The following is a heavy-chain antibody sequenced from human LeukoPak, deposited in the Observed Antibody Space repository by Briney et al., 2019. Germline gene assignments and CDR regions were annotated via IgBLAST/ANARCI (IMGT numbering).Heavy chain of an antibody. CDR3: AREHSRSLGDSEKLY. Sequence: GGSLRLSCAASGFTFSSYVVSWVRQAPGKGLEWVSAISGSGSSTYYADSVKGRFTISRDNSKNTLYLQMNSLRSDDTAVYYCAREHSRSLGDSEKLYWGQGTLLTVSS. CDR2: ISGSGSST. CDR1: GFTFSSYV. V-gene: IGHV3-23*01. J-gene: IGHJ4*02. D-gene: IGHD4-17*01.